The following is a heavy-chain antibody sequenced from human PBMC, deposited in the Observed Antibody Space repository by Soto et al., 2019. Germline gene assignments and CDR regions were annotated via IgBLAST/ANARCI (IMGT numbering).Heavy chain of an antibody. CDR1: GGSISSYY. J-gene: IGHJ5*02. CDR2: AYYTGST. V-gene: IGHV4-59*01. Sequence: SETLSLTCTVSGGSISSYYWNWIRQPPGMGLEWIGYAYYTGSTSYNPSLKSRVTISVDTSKNQLSLKLSSVTAADTAVYYCARMATDFWSKGFDPWGQGTLVTVSS. CDR3: ARMATDFWSKGFDP. D-gene: IGHD3-3*01.